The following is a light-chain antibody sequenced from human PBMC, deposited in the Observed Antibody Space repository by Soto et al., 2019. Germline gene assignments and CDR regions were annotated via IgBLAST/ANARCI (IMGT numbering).Light chain of an antibody. CDR3: QQRSNWPWT. Sequence: EIVLTQSPATLSLSPGERATLSCWASQSVSSYLAWYQHKPGQAPRLPIYDASNRATGIPARFSGSGSGTDFTLTISSLEPEDFAVYYCQQRSNWPWTFGQGTKVEIK. J-gene: IGKJ1*01. CDR1: QSVSSY. CDR2: DAS. V-gene: IGKV3-11*01.